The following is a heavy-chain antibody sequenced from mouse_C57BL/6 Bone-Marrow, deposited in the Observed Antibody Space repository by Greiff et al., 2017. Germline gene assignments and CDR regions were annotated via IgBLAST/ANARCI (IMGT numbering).Heavy chain of an antibody. D-gene: IGHD2-3*01. CDR2: IDPSDSYT. CDR3: ARNPDGYYNDY. CDR1: GYTFTSYW. J-gene: IGHJ2*01. Sequence: QVQLQQSGAELVMPGASVTLSCKASGYTFTSYWMHWVQQRPGQGLEWIGEIDPSDSYTNYNQKFKGKSTLTVDKSSSTAYMQLSSLTSADSAVYYCARNPDGYYNDYWGQGTTLTVAT. V-gene: IGHV1-69*01.